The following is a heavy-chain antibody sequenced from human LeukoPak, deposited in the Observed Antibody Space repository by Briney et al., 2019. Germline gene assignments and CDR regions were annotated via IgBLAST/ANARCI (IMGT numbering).Heavy chain of an antibody. D-gene: IGHD3-16*01. V-gene: IGHV4-34*01. Sequence: SETLSLTCAVYGGSFSGHYWSWIRQPPGKGLEWIGEINHSGNINYNPSLKSRVTISVDKSKNQVSLKLSSVTAADTAVYYCAGVKNYANWFDPWGQGTLVTVS. CDR2: INHSGNI. CDR1: GGSFSGHY. CDR3: AGVKNYANWFDP. J-gene: IGHJ5*02.